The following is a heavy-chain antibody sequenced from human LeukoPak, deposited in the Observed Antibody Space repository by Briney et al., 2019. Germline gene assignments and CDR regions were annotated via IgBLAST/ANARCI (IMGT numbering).Heavy chain of an antibody. CDR2: ISSSGSTI. J-gene: IGHJ4*02. V-gene: IGHV3-11*01. Sequence: GGSLRLSCAASGFTFSDYYMSWIRQAPGKGLEWVSYISSSGSTIYYADSVKGRFTISRDNAKNSLYLQMNSLRAEDTAVYCCARDNGSGWYGDYFDYWGQGTLVTVSS. CDR1: GFTFSDYY. D-gene: IGHD6-19*01. CDR3: ARDNGSGWYGDYFDY.